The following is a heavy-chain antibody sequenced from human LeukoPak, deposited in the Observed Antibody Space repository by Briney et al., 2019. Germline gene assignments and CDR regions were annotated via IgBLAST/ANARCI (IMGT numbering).Heavy chain of an antibody. CDR3: AREKTYYYDSSGYYLRWFDP. V-gene: IGHV4-59*01. CDR2: IYYSGST. Sequence: SETLSLTCTVSGGSIRNFYWSWIRQPPGKELEWIGYIYYSGSTNYNPSLKSRVTISVDTSKNQFSLKLSSVTAADTAVYYCAREKTYYYDSSGYYLRWFDPWGQGTLVTVSS. CDR1: GGSIRNFY. J-gene: IGHJ5*02. D-gene: IGHD3-22*01.